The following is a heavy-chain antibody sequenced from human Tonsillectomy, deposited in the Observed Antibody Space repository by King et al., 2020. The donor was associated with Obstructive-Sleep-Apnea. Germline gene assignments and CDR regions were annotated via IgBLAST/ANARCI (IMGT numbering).Heavy chain of an antibody. CDR3: AKDPLNYYDSSGYYPSYEYFQH. CDR2: ISGSGGST. J-gene: IGHJ1*01. V-gene: IGHV3-23*04. CDR1: GFTFSSYA. Sequence: VQLVESGGGLVQPGGSLRLSCAASGFTFSSYAMSWVRQAPGKGLEWVSAISGSGGSTYYADSVNGRFTISRYNSKNTLYLQMNSLRAEDTAVYYCAKDPLNYYDSSGYYPSYEYFQHWGQGTLVTVSS. D-gene: IGHD3-22*01.